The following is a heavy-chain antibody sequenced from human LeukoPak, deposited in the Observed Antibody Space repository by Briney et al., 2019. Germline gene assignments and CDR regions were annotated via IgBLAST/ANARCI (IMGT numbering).Heavy chain of an antibody. D-gene: IGHD2-2*01. V-gene: IGHV4-38-2*01. J-gene: IGHJ3*02. Sequence: PSETLSLTCAVSGYSISSGYYWGWIRQPPGKGLEWIGSIYHSGSTYYNPSLKSRVTISVDTSKNQFSLKQTSVTAADTAVYYCARQNGYCSSSRCYIFSFDIWGQGTMVTVSS. CDR1: GYSISSGYY. CDR2: IYHSGST. CDR3: ARQNGYCSSSRCYIFSFDI.